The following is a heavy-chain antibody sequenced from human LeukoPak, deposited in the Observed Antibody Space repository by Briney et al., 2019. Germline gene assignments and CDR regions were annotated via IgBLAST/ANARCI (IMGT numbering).Heavy chain of an antibody. CDR3: ARGAEMATINYYYYGMDV. D-gene: IGHD5-24*01. CDR2: TYYRSKWYN. CDR1: GDSVSSNSAA. V-gene: IGHV6-1*01. Sequence: SQTLSLTCAISGDSVSSNSAAWNWIRQSPSRSLEWLGRTYYRSKWYNGYAVSVKSRITINPDTSKNQFPLQLNSVTPEDTAVYYCARGAEMATINYYYYGMDVWGQGTTVTVSS. J-gene: IGHJ6*02.